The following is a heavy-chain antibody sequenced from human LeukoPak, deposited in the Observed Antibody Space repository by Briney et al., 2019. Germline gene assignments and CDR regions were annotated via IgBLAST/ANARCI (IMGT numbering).Heavy chain of an antibody. Sequence: SGGSLRLSCAASGLTFGSYWMSWVRQAPGKGLEWVANIKEDGSEKHYVDSVKGRFTISRDNAKNTLFLQMNSLRAEDTAMYYCARDYGRSRDYGMDVWGQGTTVTVSS. CDR2: IKEDGSEK. CDR3: ARDYGRSRDYGMDV. V-gene: IGHV3-7*01. J-gene: IGHJ6*02. D-gene: IGHD3-10*01. CDR1: GLTFGSYW.